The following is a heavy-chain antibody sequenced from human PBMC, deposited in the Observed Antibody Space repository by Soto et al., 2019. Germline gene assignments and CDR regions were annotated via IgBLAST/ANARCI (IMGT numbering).Heavy chain of an antibody. J-gene: IGHJ6*02. CDR1: GFTFSNAW. Sequence: GGSLRLSCAASGFTFSNAWMSWVRQAPGKGLEWVGRIKSKTDGGTTDYAAPVKGRFTISRDDSKNTLYLQMNSLKTEDTAVYYCTPGTSPGIQTGYYYGMDVWGQGTTVTVSS. V-gene: IGHV3-15*01. CDR2: IKSKTDGGTT. D-gene: IGHD5-18*01. CDR3: TPGTSPGIQTGYYYGMDV.